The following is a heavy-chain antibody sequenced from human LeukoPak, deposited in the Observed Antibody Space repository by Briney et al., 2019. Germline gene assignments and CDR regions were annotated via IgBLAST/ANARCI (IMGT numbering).Heavy chain of an antibody. D-gene: IGHD3-9*01. J-gene: IGHJ5*02. V-gene: IGHV1-8*01. Sequence: ASVKVSCKASGYTFTSYDINWVRQAPGRGLEWMGWMNPNSGNTGYAQKFQGRVTMTRNTSISTAYMELSSLRSEDTAVYYCARGRAGYYDILTGYSKRGDNWFDPWGQGTLSPSPQ. CDR1: GYTFTSYD. CDR2: MNPNSGNT. CDR3: ARGRAGYYDILTGYSKRGDNWFDP.